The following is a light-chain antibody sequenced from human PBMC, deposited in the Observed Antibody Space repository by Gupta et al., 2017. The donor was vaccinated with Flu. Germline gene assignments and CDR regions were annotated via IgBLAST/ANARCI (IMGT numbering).Light chain of an antibody. V-gene: IGKV1-33*01. CDR1: QDISNY. J-gene: IGKJ4*01. Sequence: PSSLSASVGDRVTITCQASQDISNYLNWYQQKPGKAPKLLIYDASNLETGVPSRFSGSGSGTXFTFTIXSLQPEDIATYYCLQDANLPPTFGXGTKVEIK. CDR2: DAS. CDR3: LQDANLPPT.